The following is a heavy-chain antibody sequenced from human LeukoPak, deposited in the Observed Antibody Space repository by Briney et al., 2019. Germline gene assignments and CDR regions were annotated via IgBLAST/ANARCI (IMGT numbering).Heavy chain of an antibody. J-gene: IGHJ5*02. CDR1: GGSISSGGYS. CDR2: IYHSGST. CDR3: ARVVAAAAFWFDP. D-gene: IGHD6-13*01. V-gene: IGHV4-30-2*01. Sequence: SETLSLTCAVFGGSISSGGYSWSWIRQPPGKGLEWIGYIYHSGSTYYNPSLKSRVTISVDRSKNQFSLKLSSVTAADTAVYYCARVVAAAAFWFDPWGQGTLVTVSS.